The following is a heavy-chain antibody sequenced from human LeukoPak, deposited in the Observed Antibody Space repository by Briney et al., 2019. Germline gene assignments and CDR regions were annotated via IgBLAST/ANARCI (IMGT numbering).Heavy chain of an antibody. CDR2: IYTSGST. J-gene: IGHJ4*02. Sequence: PSETLSLTCTVSGGSISSGSYYWSWIRQPAGKGLEWIGRIYTSGSTNYNPSLKSRVTISVDTSKNQFSLSLSSVTAADTAVYYCARSYGYSSGWYGAYYFDYWGQGTLVTVSS. D-gene: IGHD6-19*01. CDR3: ARSYGYSSGWYGAYYFDY. V-gene: IGHV4-61*02. CDR1: GGSISSGSYY.